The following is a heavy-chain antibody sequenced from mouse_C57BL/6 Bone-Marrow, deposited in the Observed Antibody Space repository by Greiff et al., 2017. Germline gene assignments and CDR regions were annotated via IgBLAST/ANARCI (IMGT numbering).Heavy chain of an antibody. CDR1: GYTFTSYY. V-gene: IGHV14-1*01. CDR2: IDPEDGDT. J-gene: IGHJ3*01. Sequence: EVQLQQSGAELVKPGASVKVSCKASGYTFTSYYMHWVKQRPEQGLEWIGRIDPEDGDTEYAPKFQGKATMTADTSSNTAYLQLSSLTSEDTAVYYCTPLGFAYWGQGTLVTVSA. CDR3: TPLGFAY.